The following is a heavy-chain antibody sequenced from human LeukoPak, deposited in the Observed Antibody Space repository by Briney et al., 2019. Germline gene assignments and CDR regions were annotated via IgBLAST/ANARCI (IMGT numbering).Heavy chain of an antibody. CDR2: INPNSGGT. CDR1: AYTFTGYY. CDR3: ARAEKCTNGVCGLTGIDY. Sequence: ASVKVSCKASAYTFTGYYLHWVRQAPGQGLEWMGRINPNSGGTNYAQRFQGRVTMTRDTSISTAYMELSGLRSDDTAVYYCARAEKCTNGVCGLTGIDYWGQGTLVTVSS. D-gene: IGHD2-8*01. V-gene: IGHV1-2*06. J-gene: IGHJ4*02.